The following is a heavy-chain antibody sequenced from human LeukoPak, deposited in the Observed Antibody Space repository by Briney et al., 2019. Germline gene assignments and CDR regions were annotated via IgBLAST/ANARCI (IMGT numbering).Heavy chain of an antibody. CDR1: GGSISSGGYS. CDR3: ARGDYGDSPFDY. D-gene: IGHD4-17*01. V-gene: IGHV4-30-2*01. CDR2: IYHSGST. Sequence: SQTLSLTCAVSGGSISSGGYSWSWIRQPPGKGLEWIGYIYHSGSTYYNPSLKSRVTISVDRSKNQFSLKLSSVTAADTAVYYCARGDYGDSPFDYWGQGTLVTVSS. J-gene: IGHJ4*02.